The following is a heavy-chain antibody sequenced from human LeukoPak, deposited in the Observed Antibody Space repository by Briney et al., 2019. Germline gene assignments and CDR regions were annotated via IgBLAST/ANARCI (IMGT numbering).Heavy chain of an antibody. CDR3: ARDGDEDFFDY. J-gene: IGHJ4*02. D-gene: IGHD7-27*01. CDR2: ISSSGTYI. CDR1: GFTFSTYS. V-gene: IGHV3-21*01. Sequence: GGSLRLSCAASGFTFSTYSMNWVRQAPGKGLEWVSSISSSGTYIFYADSVKGRFTISRDNAKNSLYLQMNSLRAEDTAVYYCARDGDEDFFDYWGQGTLVTVSS.